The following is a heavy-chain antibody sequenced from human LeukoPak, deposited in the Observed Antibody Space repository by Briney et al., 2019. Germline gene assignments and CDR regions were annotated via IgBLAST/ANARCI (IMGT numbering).Heavy chain of an antibody. V-gene: IGHV4-39*07. CDR2: IYYSGST. J-gene: IGHJ4*02. D-gene: IGHD3-3*01. CDR1: GGSISSSSYY. CDR3: ARDRGFLEFGPFDY. Sequence: PSETLSLTCTVSGGSISSSSYYWGWIRQPPGKGLEWIGSIYYSGSTYYNPSLKSRVTISVDTSKNQFSLKLSSVTAADTAVYYCARDRGFLEFGPFDYSGQGTLVTVSS.